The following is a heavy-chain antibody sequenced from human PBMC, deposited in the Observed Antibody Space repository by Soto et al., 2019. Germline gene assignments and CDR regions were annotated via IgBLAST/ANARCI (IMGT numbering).Heavy chain of an antibody. Sequence: ESGGGVVQPGRSLRLSCAASGFTFSSYGMHWVRQAPGKGLEWVAVIWYDGSNKYYADSVKGRFTISRDNSKNTLYLQMNSLRAEDTAVYYCARDKEATTVTPNYWGQGTLVTVSS. J-gene: IGHJ4*02. CDR2: IWYDGSNK. V-gene: IGHV3-33*01. D-gene: IGHD4-17*01. CDR1: GFTFSSYG. CDR3: ARDKEATTVTPNY.